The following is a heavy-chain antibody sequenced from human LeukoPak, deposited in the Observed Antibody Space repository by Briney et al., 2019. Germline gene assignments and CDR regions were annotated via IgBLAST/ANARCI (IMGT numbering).Heavy chain of an antibody. CDR2: INPNSGGT. CDR3: ARDLSGKPAKYYYGSGSSDP. CDR1: GYTFTGYY. V-gene: IGHV1-2*02. D-gene: IGHD3-10*01. J-gene: IGHJ5*02. Sequence: ASVKVSCKASGYTFTGYYMHWVRQAPGQGLEWMGWINPNSGGTNYAQKFQGRVTMTRDTSIGTAYMELSRLRSDDTAVYYCARDLSGKPAKYYYGSGSSDPWGQGTLVTVSS.